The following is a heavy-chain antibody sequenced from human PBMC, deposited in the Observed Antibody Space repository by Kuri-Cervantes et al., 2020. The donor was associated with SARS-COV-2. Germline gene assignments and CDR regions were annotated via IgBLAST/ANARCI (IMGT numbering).Heavy chain of an antibody. CDR1: GFTFSSYA. J-gene: IGHJ6*02. Sequence: GESLKISCAASGFTFSSYAMSWVRQAPGKGLEWVSATSGSGGSTYYADSVKGRFTISRDNSKNTLYLQMNSLRAEDTAVYYCAKDGAPYYYGSGSLFGMDVWGQGTTVTVSS. V-gene: IGHV3-23*01. D-gene: IGHD3-10*01. CDR3: AKDGAPYYYGSGSLFGMDV. CDR2: TSGSGGST.